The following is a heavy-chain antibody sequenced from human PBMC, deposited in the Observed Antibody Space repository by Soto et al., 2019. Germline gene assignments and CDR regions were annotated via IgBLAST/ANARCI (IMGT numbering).Heavy chain of an antibody. J-gene: IGHJ6*02. CDR3: ARLTADSYGYVDYYYGMDV. CDR1: GGSISSSSYY. V-gene: IGHV4-39*01. D-gene: IGHD5-18*01. CDR2: IYYSGST. Sequence: LSLTCTVSGGSISSSSYYWGWIRQPPGKGLEWIGSIYYSGSTYYNPSLKSRVTISVDTSKNQFSLKLSSVTAADTAVYYCARLTADSYGYVDYYYGMDVWGQGTTVTVSS.